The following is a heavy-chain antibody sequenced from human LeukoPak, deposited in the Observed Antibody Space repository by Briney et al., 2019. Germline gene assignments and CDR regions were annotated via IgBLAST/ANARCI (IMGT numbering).Heavy chain of an antibody. V-gene: IGHV4-34*01. J-gene: IGHJ6*03. Sequence: SETLSLTCAVYGGSFSSYYWSWIRQPPGRGLEWIGDIDHGGITNCNPSLKSRVTISVDTSKNQFSLTLRSVTAADTAVYHCAGLQGHSYYYMDVWGRGTTVTVSS. CDR3: AGLQGHSYYYMDV. CDR1: GGSFSSYY. CDR2: IDHGGIT.